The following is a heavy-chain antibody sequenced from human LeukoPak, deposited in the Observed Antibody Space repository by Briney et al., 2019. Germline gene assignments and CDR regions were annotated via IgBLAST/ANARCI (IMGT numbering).Heavy chain of an antibody. V-gene: IGHV1-2*02. J-gene: IGHJ6*02. CDR1: GYTFTGYY. Sequence: GASVKVSCKASGYTFTGYYMHWVRQAPGQGLEWMGWINPNSGGTNYAQKFQGRVTMTRDTSTSTVYMELSSLRSEDTAVYYCARAGYCSSTSCYTVRAYYYYGMDVWGQGTTVTVSS. CDR3: ARAGYCSSTSCYTVRAYYYYGMDV. D-gene: IGHD2-2*02. CDR2: INPNSGGT.